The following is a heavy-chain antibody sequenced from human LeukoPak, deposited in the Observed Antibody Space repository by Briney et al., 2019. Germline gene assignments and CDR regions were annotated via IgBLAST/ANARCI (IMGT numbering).Heavy chain of an antibody. Sequence: GGSLRLPCAASGVSVSSNYMSWVRQAPGKGLEWVSVIFSDGKRYYADSVKGRFTISRDDSKNTVYVQLNSLRAEDTAVYYCARTLPGSYSDYWGQGTLVAVSS. D-gene: IGHD7-27*01. CDR3: ARTLPGSYSDY. V-gene: IGHV3-53*01. J-gene: IGHJ4*02. CDR1: GVSVSSNY. CDR2: IFSDGKR.